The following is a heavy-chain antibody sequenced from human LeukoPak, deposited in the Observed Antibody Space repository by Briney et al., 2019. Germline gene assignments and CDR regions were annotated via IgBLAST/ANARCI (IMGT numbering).Heavy chain of an antibody. CDR1: GFTFSTYV. CDR3: ARDRVGSIVFDN. J-gene: IGHJ4*02. D-gene: IGHD1-26*01. CDR2: ISSSGGNT. Sequence: GSLRLSCAAPGFTFSTYVMSWVRQAPGKGLEWVSAISSSGGNTFYANSVKGRFTISRDNSKNTLYLQMSSLRAEDTAVYYCARDRVGSIVFDNWGQGTLVTVSS. V-gene: IGHV3-23*01.